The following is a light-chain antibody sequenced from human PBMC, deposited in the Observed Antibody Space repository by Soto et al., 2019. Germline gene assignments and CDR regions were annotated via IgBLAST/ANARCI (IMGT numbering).Light chain of an antibody. J-gene: IGLJ1*01. Sequence: QSALTQPRSVSVSPGQSVTISCTGTNTDIGTYNYVSWYQQHPGKAPKLMIYDVNKRPSGVPDRFSGSKSGNTASLTISGLQAEDEADYYCCSYAGRYIYVFGTGTKVTV. CDR2: DVN. CDR1: NTDIGTYNY. V-gene: IGLV2-11*01. CDR3: CSYAGRYIYV.